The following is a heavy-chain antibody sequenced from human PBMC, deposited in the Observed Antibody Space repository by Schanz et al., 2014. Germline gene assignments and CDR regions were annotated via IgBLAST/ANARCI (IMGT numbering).Heavy chain of an antibody. V-gene: IGHV3-30*04. D-gene: IGHD1-26*01. CDR1: GFIFSSYS. Sequence: QVQLVESGGGVVQPGRSLRLSCAASGFIFSSYSTHWVRQAPGKGLEWVAVISYDGTNKYYVDSVKGRFTISRDNSKNTLYLQMNSLRAEDTAVYYCARVENKVILRGTFDFWGQGTLVTVSS. J-gene: IGHJ4*02. CDR3: ARVENKVILRGTFDF. CDR2: ISYDGTNK.